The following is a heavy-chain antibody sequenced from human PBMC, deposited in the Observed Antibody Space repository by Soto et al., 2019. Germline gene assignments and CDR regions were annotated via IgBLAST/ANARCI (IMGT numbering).Heavy chain of an antibody. D-gene: IGHD2-2*01. J-gene: IGHJ4*02. CDR3: ARDRIWGQTIVAPDSMAIDY. Sequence: SVKVSCKASGGTFSSYTISWVRQAPGQGLEWMGRIIPILGIANYAQKFQGRVTITADKSTSTAYMELSSLRSEDTALYFCARDRIWGQTIVAPDSMAIDYWGQGTLVTVSS. V-gene: IGHV1-69*04. CDR2: IIPILGIA. CDR1: GGTFSSYT.